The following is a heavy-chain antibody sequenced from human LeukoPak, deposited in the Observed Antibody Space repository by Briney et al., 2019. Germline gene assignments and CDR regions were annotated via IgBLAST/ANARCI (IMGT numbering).Heavy chain of an antibody. CDR3: ARPSDYGDYIDY. D-gene: IGHD4-17*01. CDR2: INPNSGAT. V-gene: IGHV1-2*02. CDR1: GYSFTDHY. J-gene: IGHJ4*02. Sequence: ASVKVSCKGSGYSFTDHYMHWVRQAPGQGLEWMAKINPNSGATAYAEKFQGRVTLTRDTSVSTVYMELSTLRSGDTAVYYCARPSDYGDYIDYWGQGTLVTVSS.